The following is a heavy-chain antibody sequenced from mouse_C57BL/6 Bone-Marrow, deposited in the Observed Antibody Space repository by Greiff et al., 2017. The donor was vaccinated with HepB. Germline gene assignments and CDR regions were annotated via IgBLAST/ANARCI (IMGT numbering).Heavy chain of an antibody. CDR3: ARAYYGSSSWFAY. CDR2: IYPGDGDT. Sequence: QVQLQQSGPELVKPGASVKISCKASGYAFSSSWMNWVKQRPGKGLEWIGRIYPGDGDTNYNGKFKGKATLTAVKSSSTAYMQLSSLTSEDSAVYFCARAYYGSSSWFAYWGQGTLVTVSA. D-gene: IGHD1-1*01. V-gene: IGHV1-82*01. J-gene: IGHJ3*01. CDR1: GYAFSSSW.